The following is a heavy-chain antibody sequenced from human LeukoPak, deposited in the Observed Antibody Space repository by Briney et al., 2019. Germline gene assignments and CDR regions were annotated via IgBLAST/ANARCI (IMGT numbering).Heavy chain of an antibody. CDR3: AGSLWSGYGGDY. CDR2: ISSSSSYI. J-gene: IGHJ4*02. D-gene: IGHD3-3*01. Sequence: PGGSLRLSCAASGFTFSSYAMSWVRQAPGKGLEWVSSISSSSSYIYYADSVKGRFTISRDNAKNSLYLQMNSLRAEDTAVYYCAGSLWSGYGGDYWGQGTLVTVSS. V-gene: IGHV3-21*01. CDR1: GFTFSSYA.